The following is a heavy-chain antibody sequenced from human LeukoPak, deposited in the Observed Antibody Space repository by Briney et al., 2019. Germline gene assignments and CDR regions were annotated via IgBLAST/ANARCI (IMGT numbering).Heavy chain of an antibody. Sequence: GRSLRLSCAASGFTFSSYGMHWVRQAPGKGLEWVAVIWYDGSNKYYADSVKGRFTISRDNSKNTLYLQMNSLRAEDTAVYYCARDSELYSSSSGWFDPWGQGTLVTVSS. CDR2: IWYDGSNK. CDR1: GFTFSSYG. D-gene: IGHD6-6*01. J-gene: IGHJ5*02. V-gene: IGHV3-33*01. CDR3: ARDSELYSSSSGWFDP.